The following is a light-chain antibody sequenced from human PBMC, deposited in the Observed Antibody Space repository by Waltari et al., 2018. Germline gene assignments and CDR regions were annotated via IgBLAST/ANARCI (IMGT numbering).Light chain of an antibody. CDR1: SSDVGGHNF. Sequence: QSALTQPPSASASPGQSVTISCPGTSSDVGGHNFVPSYQHLPGKAPKLIIWEVSRRPSGVPNRFSGSKSGNTASLTVSGLQPEDEGDYYCSSYGGINNSPYVFGTGTKVTVL. CDR2: EVS. CDR3: SSYGGINNSPYV. J-gene: IGLJ1*01. V-gene: IGLV2-8*01.